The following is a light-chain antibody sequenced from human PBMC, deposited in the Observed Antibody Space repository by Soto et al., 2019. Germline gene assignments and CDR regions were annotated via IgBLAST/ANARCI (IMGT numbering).Light chain of an antibody. CDR3: HSYDSSLSGYV. CDR1: TSNIGARFD. V-gene: IGLV1-40*01. CDR2: RNT. J-gene: IGLJ1*01. Sequence: QTVVTQPPSVSGAPGQRVTISCTGSTSNIGARFDVHWYQQLPGTAPRLLIFRNTNRPSGVPDRFSASKSGTSASLAITGLQAEDEADYYCHSYDSSLSGYVFGTGTKVTVL.